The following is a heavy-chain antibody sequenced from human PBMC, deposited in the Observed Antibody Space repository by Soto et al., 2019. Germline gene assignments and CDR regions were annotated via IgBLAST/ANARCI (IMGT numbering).Heavy chain of an antibody. CDR1: GYTFTSYY. CDR3: ARKMYGGIAARPSPYYGMDV. CDR2: INPSGGST. D-gene: IGHD6-6*01. V-gene: IGHV1-46*01. Sequence: GASVKVSCKASGYTFTSYYMHWVRQAPGQGLEWMGIINPSGGSTSYAQKFQGRVTMTRDTSTSTVYMELSSLRSEDTAVYYCARKMYGGIAARPSPYYGMDVWGQGTTVTVS. J-gene: IGHJ6*02.